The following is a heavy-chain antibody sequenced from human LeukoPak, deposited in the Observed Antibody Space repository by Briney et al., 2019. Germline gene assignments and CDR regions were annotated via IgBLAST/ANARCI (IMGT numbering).Heavy chain of an antibody. D-gene: IGHD2-2*01. Sequence: PSETLSLTCTDSVDSISSGSYYWSWIRQPAGKGLEWIGRIYTSGSTNYNPSLKSRVTISVDTSKNQFSLKLSSVTAADTAVYYCAREGRYCSSTSCYWGTGLYNWFDPWGQGTLVTVSS. CDR2: IYTSGST. V-gene: IGHV4-61*02. J-gene: IGHJ5*02. CDR3: AREGRYCSSTSCYWGTGLYNWFDP. CDR1: VDSISSGSYY.